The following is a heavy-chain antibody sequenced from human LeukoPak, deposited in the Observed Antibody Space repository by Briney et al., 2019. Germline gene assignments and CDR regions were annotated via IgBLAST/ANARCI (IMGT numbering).Heavy chain of an antibody. CDR2: IYSGGST. CDR1: GFTVSSNY. D-gene: IGHD4-17*01. CDR3: ASMPYDYGDTGGY. V-gene: IGHV3-53*01. Sequence: GGSLRLSCAASGFTVSSNYMSWVRQAPGKGLEWVSVIYSGGSTYYADSVKGRFTISRDNSKNTLYLQMNSLRAEDTAVYYCASMPYDYGDTGGYWGQGTLVTVSS. J-gene: IGHJ4*02.